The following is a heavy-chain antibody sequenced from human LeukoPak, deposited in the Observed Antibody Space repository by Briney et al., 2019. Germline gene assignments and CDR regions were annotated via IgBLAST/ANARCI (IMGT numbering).Heavy chain of an antibody. CDR3: ARGDTAMVTKFDY. D-gene: IGHD5-18*01. V-gene: IGHV1-69*01. Sequence: ASVKVSCKASGGTFSSYAISWVRQAPGQGLEWMGGIIPIFGTANYAQKFQGRVTITAVESTSTAYMELSSLRSEDTAVYYCARGDTAMVTKFDYWGQGTLVTVSS. J-gene: IGHJ4*02. CDR2: IIPIFGTA. CDR1: GGTFSSYA.